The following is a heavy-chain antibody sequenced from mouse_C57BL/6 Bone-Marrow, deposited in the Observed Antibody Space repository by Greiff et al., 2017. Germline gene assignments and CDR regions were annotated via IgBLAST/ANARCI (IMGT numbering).Heavy chain of an antibody. D-gene: IGHD2-3*01. CDR3: ARYGYYELYAMDY. CDR1: GYTFTSYW. CDR2: IDPSDSYT. J-gene: IGHJ4*01. V-gene: IGHV1-59*01. Sequence: QVQLKQPGAELVRPGTSVKLSCKASGYTFTSYWMHWVKQRPGQGLEWIGVIDPSDSYTNYNQKFKGKATLTVDTSSSTAYMQLSSLTAEDSAVYYCARYGYYELYAMDYWGQGPSVTVSS.